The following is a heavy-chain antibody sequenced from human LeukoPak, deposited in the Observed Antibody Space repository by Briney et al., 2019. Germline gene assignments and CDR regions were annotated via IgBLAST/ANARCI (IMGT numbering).Heavy chain of an antibody. CDR2: IYHSGST. J-gene: IGHJ4*02. CDR1: GGSFSGYY. Sequence: SETLSLTCAVYGGSFSGYYWSWIRQPPGKGLEWIGGIYHSGSTYYNPSLKSRVTISVDTSKNQFSLKLSSVTAADTAVYYCARLRRVGATPFDYWGQGTLVTVSS. CDR3: ARLRRVGATPFDY. D-gene: IGHD1-26*01. V-gene: IGHV4-34*01.